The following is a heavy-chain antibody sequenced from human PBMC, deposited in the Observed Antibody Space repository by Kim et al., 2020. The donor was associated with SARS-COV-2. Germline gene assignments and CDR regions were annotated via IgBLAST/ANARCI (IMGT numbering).Heavy chain of an antibody. CDR3: ARGMFWNGLDV. V-gene: IGHV3-74*01. CDR1: GFTFRSYW. CDR2: MSGDASTT. Sequence: GGSLRLSCAASGFTFRSYWINWVRQAPGKGLVWVSRMSGDASTTNYADSVKGRFTMSRDNAENTVYLQMNSLRGDDTAVYYCARGMFWNGLDVWGQGTTVTVSS. D-gene: IGHD1-1*01. J-gene: IGHJ6*02.